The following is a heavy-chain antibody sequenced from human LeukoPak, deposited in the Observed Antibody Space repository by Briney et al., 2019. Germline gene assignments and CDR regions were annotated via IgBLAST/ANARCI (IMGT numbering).Heavy chain of an antibody. CDR1: GYTFTSSD. D-gene: IGHD2-2*01. CDR3: ARGGTGSTSIPRPYPVDY. V-gene: IGHV1-8*01. Sequence: GASVKVSCKASGYTFTSSDINWVRQATGQGLEWMGWMNPNSGNTGYAQKFQGRVTMTRNTSISTAYMELSSLRSEDTAVYYCARGGTGSTSIPRPYPVDYWGQGTLVTVSS. CDR2: MNPNSGNT. J-gene: IGHJ4*02.